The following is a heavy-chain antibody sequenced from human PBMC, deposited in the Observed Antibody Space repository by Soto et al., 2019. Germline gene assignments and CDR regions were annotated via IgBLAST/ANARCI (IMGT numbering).Heavy chain of an antibody. J-gene: IGHJ4*02. CDR1: GYTFTSYG. D-gene: IGHD2-2*02. V-gene: IGHV1-18*04. CDR2: ISAYNGDT. CDR3: ARDNCSSTSCYTAVDY. Sequence: ASVKVSCKASGYTFTSYGISWVRQAPGQGLEWMGWISAYNGDTNYAQKLQGRVTVTTDTSTSTAYMELRSLRPDDTAVYYCARDNCSSTSCYTAVDYWGQGTLVTVSS.